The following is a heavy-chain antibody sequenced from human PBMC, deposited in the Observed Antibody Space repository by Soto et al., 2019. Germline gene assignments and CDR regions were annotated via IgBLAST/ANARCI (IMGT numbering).Heavy chain of an antibody. J-gene: IGHJ4*02. CDR2: IYYSGST. V-gene: IGHV4-59*08. CDR3: ARHANGVTSE. CDR1: SGSIINSY. Sequence: SETLSLTCTVSSGSIINSYWSWIRQPPGKGLEWIGYIYYSGSTYYNPSLKSRVIISVDTSKNQFSLNLNSVTAADTAVYYCARHANGVTSEWGQGTLVTVSS. D-gene: IGHD7-27*01.